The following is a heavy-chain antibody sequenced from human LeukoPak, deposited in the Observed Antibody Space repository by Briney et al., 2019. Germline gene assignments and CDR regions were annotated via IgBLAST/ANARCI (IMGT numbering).Heavy chain of an antibody. Sequence: SQTLSLTCTVSGGSLSGYWSWIRQPAGKGLEWIGRIYASGSTYYNPSLKSRVTMSVDTSKNQFSLRLTTVTAAGTAVYYGARDSNLEYSSSRGLGRWGQGTLVTVSS. V-gene: IGHV4-4*07. CDR2: IYASGST. J-gene: IGHJ4*02. CDR3: ARDSNLEYSSSRGLGR. CDR1: GGSLSGY. D-gene: IGHD6-6*01.